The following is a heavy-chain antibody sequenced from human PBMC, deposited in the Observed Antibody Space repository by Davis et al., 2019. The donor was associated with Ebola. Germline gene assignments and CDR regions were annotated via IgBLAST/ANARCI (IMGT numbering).Heavy chain of an antibody. CDR2: IKEDGSEK. V-gene: IGHV3-7*01. J-gene: IGHJ6*02. CDR1: GFTFSTYW. D-gene: IGHD3-10*01. Sequence: GGSLRLSCAASGFTFSTYWMSWVRQAPGKGLKWVANIKEDGSEKYYVDSVKGRFTISRDNAKNSLYLQMNSLRAEDTAMYYCARDLVQGVIFYYGMDVWGQGTTVTVSS. CDR3: ARDLVQGVIFYYGMDV.